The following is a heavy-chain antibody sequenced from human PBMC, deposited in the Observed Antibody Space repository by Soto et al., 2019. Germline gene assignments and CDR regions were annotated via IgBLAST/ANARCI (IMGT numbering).Heavy chain of an antibody. CDR2: IIPVHNIT. V-gene: IGHV1-69*04. CDR3: GRAKSIFGIVTDVYDI. J-gene: IGHJ3*02. D-gene: IGHD3-3*01. CDR1: GGSFSGYV. Sequence: QVQLVQSGAEVKKPGSSVKVSCMTSGGSFSGYVFTWVRQAPGQGLEWMGRIIPVHNITNYAESLQGRVTISAVTSSSTTYMELSTLRSDDTAVYFCGRAKSIFGIVTDVYDIWGQGTMVIVSS.